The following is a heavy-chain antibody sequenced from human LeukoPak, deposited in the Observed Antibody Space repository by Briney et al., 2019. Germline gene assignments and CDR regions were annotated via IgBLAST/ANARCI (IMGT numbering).Heavy chain of an antibody. J-gene: IGHJ5*02. CDR1: GGSFSGYY. D-gene: IGHD5-24*01. CDR3: ARGRRDGYTKYNWFDP. CDR2: INHSGST. Sequence: SETLSLTCAVYGGSFSGYYWSWIRQPPGKGLEWIGEINHSGSTNYNPSLKSRVTISVDTSKNQFSLKLSSVTAADTAVYYCARGRRDGYTKYNWFDPWGQGTLVTVSS. V-gene: IGHV4-34*01.